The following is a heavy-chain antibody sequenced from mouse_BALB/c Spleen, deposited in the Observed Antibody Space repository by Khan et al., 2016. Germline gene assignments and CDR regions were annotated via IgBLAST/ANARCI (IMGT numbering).Heavy chain of an antibody. CDR3: ARGSYSGKDYLDY. J-gene: IGHJ2*01. Sequence: EVQLQESGPGLVKPSQSLSLTCTVTGYSITSDYAWNWIRQFPGNKLEWMGYISYSGSTSYNPSLKSRISITRDTSKNQFFLQLNYVTTEDTATYCCARGSYSGKDYLDYWGQGTTLTVSS. CDR2: ISYSGST. CDR1: GYSITSDYA. D-gene: IGHD1-1*01. V-gene: IGHV3-2*02.